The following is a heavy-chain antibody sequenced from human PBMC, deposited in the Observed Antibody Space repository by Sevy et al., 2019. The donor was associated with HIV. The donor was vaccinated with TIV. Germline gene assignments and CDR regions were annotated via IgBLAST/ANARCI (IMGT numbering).Heavy chain of an antibody. CDR3: AGENAWGRGYS. CDR2: INYNGHI. CDR1: GGSITSLY. V-gene: IGHV4-59*08. Sequence: SETLSLTCTVSGGSITSLYWNWIRQPPGKGLEWIANINYNGHINYNPSLKSRVTLPLDTSKNQFSLRLSSVTAADTAMYYCAGENAWGRGYSWGQGTLVTVSS. J-gene: IGHJ4*02. D-gene: IGHD1-26*01.